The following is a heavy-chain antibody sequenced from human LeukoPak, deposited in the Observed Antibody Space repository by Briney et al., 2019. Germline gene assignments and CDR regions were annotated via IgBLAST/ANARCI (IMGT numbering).Heavy chain of an antibody. V-gene: IGHV3-23*01. Sequence: GGSLRPSCAASGFTFSSYAMNWVRQAPGKGLEWVSGITGGGSNTYYTDSVKGRFTISRDNSKNTLYLQVNSLRAEDTAVYYCVKVGRTTADWGQGTLVTVSS. CDR3: VKVGRTTAD. CDR2: ITGGGSNT. D-gene: IGHD4-17*01. J-gene: IGHJ4*02. CDR1: GFTFSSYA.